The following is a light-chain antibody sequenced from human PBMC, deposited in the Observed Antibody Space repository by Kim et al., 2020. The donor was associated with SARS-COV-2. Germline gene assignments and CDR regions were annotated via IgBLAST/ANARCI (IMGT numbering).Light chain of an antibody. J-gene: IGLJ3*02. V-gene: IGLV2-14*03. CDR3: SSYTSSSPWV. CDR2: DVS. Sequence: QSALTQPASVSGSPGQSITISCSGTSSDVGRHNYVSWYQQHPGKAPKLMLYDVSNRPSGVSNRFSGSKSGNTASLTISGLQAEDEADYYCSSYTSSSPWVFGGGTQLTVL. CDR1: SSDVGRHNY.